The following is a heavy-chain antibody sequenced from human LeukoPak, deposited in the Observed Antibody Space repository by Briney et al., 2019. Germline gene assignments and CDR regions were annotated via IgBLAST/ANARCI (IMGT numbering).Heavy chain of an antibody. CDR3: ARDRDRDIIGDGMDV. V-gene: IGHV3-30*04. Sequence: GGSLRLSCAASGFTFSNYAMHWVRQAPVKGLEWVAVISYDGNNKYNADSVNARFTISRGNSKNTLYLKMNSLRAEDTAVYYCARDRDRDIIGDGMDVWGKGTTVTVSS. J-gene: IGHJ6*04. CDR2: ISYDGNNK. D-gene: IGHD2-15*01. CDR1: GFTFSNYA.